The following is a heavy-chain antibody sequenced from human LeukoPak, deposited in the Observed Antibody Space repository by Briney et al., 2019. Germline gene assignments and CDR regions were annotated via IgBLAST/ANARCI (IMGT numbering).Heavy chain of an antibody. CDR3: ALYNSSSGLLDF. CDR2: ISYSGTT. CDR1: GGSISSNIHY. V-gene: IGHV4-39*01. Sequence: PSETLSLTCTVSGGSISSNIHYWGWIRQPPGMGLEWIGSISYSGTTYYDPSLKSRVTISLDTSKNQFSLKLSSVTAADTAVYYCALYNSSSGLLDFWGQGTLVTVSS. J-gene: IGHJ4*02. D-gene: IGHD6-6*01.